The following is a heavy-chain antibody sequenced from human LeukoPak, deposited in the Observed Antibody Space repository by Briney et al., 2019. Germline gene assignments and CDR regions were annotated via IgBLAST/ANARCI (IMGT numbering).Heavy chain of an antibody. CDR3: TTDRLHCSSTSCYTRYFDY. J-gene: IGHJ4*02. CDR1: GFTFSNAW. CDR2: IKSKTDGGTT. V-gene: IGHV3-15*01. D-gene: IGHD2-2*02. Sequence: RGSLRLSCAASGFTFSNAWMSWVRQAPGKGLELVGRIKSKTDGGTTDYAAPVKGRFTISRDDSKNTLYLQMNSLKTEDTAVYYCTTDRLHCSSTSCYTRYFDYWGQGTRVTVS.